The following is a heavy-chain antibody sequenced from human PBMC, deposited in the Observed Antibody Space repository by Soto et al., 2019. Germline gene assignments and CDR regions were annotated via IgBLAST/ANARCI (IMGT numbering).Heavy chain of an antibody. CDR2: IHKTGTIT. D-gene: IGHD3-10*01. Sequence: EGQVVESGGDLVQPGDSLTISCAASGFTFSTYAMSWVRQAPGKGLEWVSGIHKTGTITFYADSVKGRFTISRDNSKNTLYLHKRSLRDGDTAVYYCVRDLNYKFFFDLWGQGTLVTVSS. J-gene: IGHJ4*02. CDR1: GFTFSTYA. CDR3: VRDLNYKFFFDL. V-gene: IGHV3-23*05.